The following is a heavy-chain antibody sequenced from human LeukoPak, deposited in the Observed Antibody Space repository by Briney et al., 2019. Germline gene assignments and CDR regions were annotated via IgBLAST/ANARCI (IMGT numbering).Heavy chain of an antibody. Sequence: GASVKVSCKASGYTFTGYYMHWVRQAPGQGLEWMGWINPNSGGTNYAQKFQGRVTMTRDTSISTAYMELSRLRSDDTAVYYCSSACPPSPYHYDRSGCFDYWGQGHLVTNSS. CDR1: GYTFTGYY. D-gene: IGHD3-22*01. CDR2: INPNSGGT. V-gene: IGHV1-2*02. CDR3: SSACPPSPYHYDRSGCFDY. J-gene: IGHJ4*02.